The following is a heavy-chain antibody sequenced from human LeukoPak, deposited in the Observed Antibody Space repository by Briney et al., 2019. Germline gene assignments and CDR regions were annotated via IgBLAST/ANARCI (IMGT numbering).Heavy chain of an antibody. Sequence: SGPTLVNPTQTLTLTCSFSGFSLSTSGMCVSWIRQPPGKALAWLARIDWDDDKYYSTSLKTRLTISKDTSKNQVVLTMTNMDPVDTATYYCARTHPYSSSWYPWFDPWGQGTLVTVSS. D-gene: IGHD6-13*01. V-gene: IGHV2-70*11. CDR3: ARTHPYSSSWYPWFDP. J-gene: IGHJ5*02. CDR2: IDWDDDK. CDR1: GFSLSTSGMC.